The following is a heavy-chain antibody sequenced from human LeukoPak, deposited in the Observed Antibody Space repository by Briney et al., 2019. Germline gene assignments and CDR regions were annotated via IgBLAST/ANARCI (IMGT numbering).Heavy chain of an antibody. Sequence: SETLSLTCTVSGGSISSGGYYWSWIRQPPGKGLEWIGYIYHSGSTYYNPSLKSRVTIDRSKNQFSLKLSSVTAADTAVYYCATGGWYFDYWGQGTLVTVS. CDR1: GGSISSGGYY. D-gene: IGHD6-19*01. CDR2: IYHSGST. J-gene: IGHJ4*02. CDR3: ATGGWYFDY. V-gene: IGHV4-30-2*01.